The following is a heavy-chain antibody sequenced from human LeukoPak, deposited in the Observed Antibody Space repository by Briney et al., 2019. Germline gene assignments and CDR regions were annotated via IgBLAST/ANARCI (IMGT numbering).Heavy chain of an antibody. J-gene: IGHJ4*02. CDR3: TRTRWTSGYYFDY. Sequence: GRSLRLSCAVSGFTFNNYAIGWVRQAPGPGQDWVSAISGSESSTYYTDPVKGRFTISRDNSKNTLFLQMNSLRVEDTAVYYCTRTRWTSGYYFDYWGQGTLVTVSS. CDR2: ISGSESST. D-gene: IGHD3-22*01. V-gene: IGHV3-23*01. CDR1: GFTFNNYA.